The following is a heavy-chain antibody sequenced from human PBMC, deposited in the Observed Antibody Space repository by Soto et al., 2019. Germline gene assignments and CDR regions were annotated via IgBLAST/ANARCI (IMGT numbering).Heavy chain of an antibody. CDR2: KEEDGDEK. V-gene: IGHV3-7*05. J-gene: IGHJ4*02. Sequence: EVQFVESGGDLVQPGGSLRLSCAASGFVFSNYWMTWVRQAPGKGLEWVANKEEDGDEKYYLDSVKGRFTIFRDNAKNSLYLQMNNLRVEDTAVYYCARGWAAIDFWGQGTLVTVSS. D-gene: IGHD6-13*01. CDR1: GFVFSNYW. CDR3: ARGWAAIDF.